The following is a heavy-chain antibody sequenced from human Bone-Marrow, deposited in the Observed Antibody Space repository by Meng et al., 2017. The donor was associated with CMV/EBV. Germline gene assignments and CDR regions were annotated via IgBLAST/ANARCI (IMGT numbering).Heavy chain of an antibody. Sequence: SVKVSCKASGGTFSSYSISWVRQAPGPGLEWMGGIIPILGIANYAQKFQGRATITVGKATSTAYMELRSLRSEDTAGYYCATSESTCSSTSCYTDWFDPWGQGTLVTVSS. CDR3: ATSESTCSSTSCYTDWFDP. J-gene: IGHJ5*01. D-gene: IGHD2-2*02. V-gene: IGHV1-69*10. CDR2: IIPILGIA. CDR1: GGTFSSYS.